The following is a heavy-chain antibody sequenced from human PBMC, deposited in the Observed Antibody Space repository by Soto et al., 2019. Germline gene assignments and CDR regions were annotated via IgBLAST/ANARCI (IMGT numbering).Heavy chain of an antibody. D-gene: IGHD1-7*01. V-gene: IGHV3-30*18. CDR2: ISYDGSNK. Sequence: QVQLVESGGGVVQPGRSLRLSCAASGFTFSSYGMHWVRQAPGKGLEWVAVISYDGSNKYYADSVKGQFTISRDNSKNTLYLQMNSLRAEDTAVYYCAKDRNYVSQTLEASPDYWGQGTLVTVSS. CDR1: GFTFSSYG. J-gene: IGHJ4*02. CDR3: AKDRNYVSQTLEASPDY.